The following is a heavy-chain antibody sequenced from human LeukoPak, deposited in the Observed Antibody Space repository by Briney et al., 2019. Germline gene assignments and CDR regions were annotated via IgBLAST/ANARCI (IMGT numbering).Heavy chain of an antibody. V-gene: IGHV3-74*01. CDR2: ISGDGTAR. J-gene: IGHJ5*02. CDR1: GFTSSSYW. Sequence: PGGSLRLSGAASGFTSSSYWMHWVRQVPGKGLVWVSRISGDGTARNYADSVKGRFTISRDDAKNTVDLQMNSLRGEDTAVYYCVRGRGSYGWFDPWGQGTLVTVSS. D-gene: IGHD3-10*01. CDR3: VRGRGSYGWFDP.